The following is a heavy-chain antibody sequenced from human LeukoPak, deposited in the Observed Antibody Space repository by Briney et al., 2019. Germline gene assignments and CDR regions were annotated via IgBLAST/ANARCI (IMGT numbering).Heavy chain of an antibody. Sequence: SETLSITCTVSGGSVSSGSYYGSWIRQPPGKGLEWIGYIYYSGSTNYNPSLKSRVTISVDTSKNQFSLKLSSVTAADTAVYYCARDVWSTAAEDYWGQGTLVTVSS. V-gene: IGHV4-61*01. CDR2: IYYSGST. D-gene: IGHD6-13*01. CDR3: ARDVWSTAAEDY. J-gene: IGHJ4*02. CDR1: GGSVSSGSYY.